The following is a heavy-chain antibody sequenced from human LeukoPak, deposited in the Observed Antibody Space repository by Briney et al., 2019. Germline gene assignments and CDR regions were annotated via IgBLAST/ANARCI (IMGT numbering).Heavy chain of an antibody. D-gene: IGHD1-1*01. CDR1: GYTFTSYG. CDR3: AKDSHGLPIKLVDY. Sequence: GASVKVSCKASGYTFTSYGISWVRQAPGQGLDWMGWISAYNGNTNFAQKFQGRVTMTTDTSTSTVYMELRSLRSDDTAVYYCAKDSHGLPIKLVDYWGQGTLVTVSS. J-gene: IGHJ4*02. CDR2: ISAYNGNT. V-gene: IGHV1-18*01.